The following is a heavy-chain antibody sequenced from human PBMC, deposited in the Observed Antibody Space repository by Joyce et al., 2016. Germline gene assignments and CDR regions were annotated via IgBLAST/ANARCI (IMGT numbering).Heavy chain of an antibody. Sequence: QLQLQESGPGLVKSSETLSLTCSVSGGSIDNKHWTWIRQSPGKGLEWIGHVYYTGTPTYSPSLKNRVAISIDTSKRHFSLKLTSLTAADTAVYYCARTSEYVDDWGQGTPVTVSS. V-gene: IGHV4-59*01. CDR2: VYYTGTP. D-gene: IGHD1-26*01. CDR1: GGSIDNKH. J-gene: IGHJ4*02. CDR3: ARTSEYVDD.